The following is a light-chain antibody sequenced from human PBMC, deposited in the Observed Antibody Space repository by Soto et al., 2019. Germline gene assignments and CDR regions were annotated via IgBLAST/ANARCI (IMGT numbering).Light chain of an antibody. CDR1: QGVNNS. CDR2: AAS. CDR3: QLLDTYPFS. V-gene: IGKV1-9*01. J-gene: IGKJ3*01. Sequence: IQLTQSPSSLSASVGDRVTITCRASQGVNNSLTWYQQKPGKAPKLLIYAASTLQSGVPSRFSGSGSGADFTLTISSLQPDDFATYYCQLLDTYPFSFGPGTTLDIK.